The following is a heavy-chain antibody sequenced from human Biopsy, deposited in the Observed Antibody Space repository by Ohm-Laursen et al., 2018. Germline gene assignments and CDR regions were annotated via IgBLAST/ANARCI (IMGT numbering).Heavy chain of an antibody. V-gene: IGHV4-59*02. CDR1: GDSVTKYY. CDR3: ASVVLGPTNDAFGL. Sequence: GTLSLTCTVSGDSVTKYYWSWIRQPPGKGLEWIGHIYYSVMTNYNPSLKSRVTMSVDTSKKQLSLRLRSVTAADTAMYYCASVVLGPTNDAFGLWGQGTMVVVSS. J-gene: IGHJ3*01. CDR2: IYYSVMT. D-gene: IGHD3-22*01.